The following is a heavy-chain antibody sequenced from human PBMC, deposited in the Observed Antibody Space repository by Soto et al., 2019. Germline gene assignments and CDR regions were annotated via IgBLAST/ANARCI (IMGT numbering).Heavy chain of an antibody. CDR3: ARDRYDFWSGTEHYGLDV. CDR2: ISSGGSLI. Sequence: QVQLVESGGGLVKPGGSLRLSCAASGFTFSDYYMAWIRQAPGKGLVWLSYISSGGSLIYYADSVKGRFTISRDNAKNSLYLLMNRLRAEDTAVYYCARDRYDFWSGTEHYGLDVWGRGTTVTVSS. CDR1: GFTFSDYY. D-gene: IGHD3-3*01. V-gene: IGHV3-11*01. J-gene: IGHJ6*02.